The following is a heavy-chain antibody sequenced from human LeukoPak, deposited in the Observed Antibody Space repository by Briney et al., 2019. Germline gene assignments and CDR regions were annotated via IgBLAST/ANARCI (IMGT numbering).Heavy chain of an antibody. CDR1: GFTFSNYG. CDR2: IWFDGSNT. J-gene: IGHJ5*02. V-gene: IGHV3-33*01. D-gene: IGHD2-2*01. CDR3: ARSPAANTPFDYYLDS. Sequence: QPGRSLRLSCAASGFTFSNYGMHWVRQAPGKGLEWVTVIWFDGSNTYYADSVKGRFTISRDNSKNTVLLQMNSLRAEDTAIYYCARSPAANTPFDYYLDSWGQGTLVTVSS.